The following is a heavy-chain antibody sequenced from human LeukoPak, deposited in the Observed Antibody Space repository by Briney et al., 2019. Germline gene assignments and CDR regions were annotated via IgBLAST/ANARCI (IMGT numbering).Heavy chain of an antibody. CDR2: IIPIFGTA. D-gene: IGHD3-10*01. V-gene: IGHV1-69*05. J-gene: IGHJ5*02. CDR1: GGTFSSYA. CDR3: ARESSPGAVRGYNWFDP. Sequence: ASVKVSCKASGGTFSSYAISWVRLAPGQGLEWMGGIIPIFGTANYAQKFQGRVTITTDESTSTAYMELSSLRSEDTAVYYCARESSPGAVRGYNWFDPWGQGTLVTVSS.